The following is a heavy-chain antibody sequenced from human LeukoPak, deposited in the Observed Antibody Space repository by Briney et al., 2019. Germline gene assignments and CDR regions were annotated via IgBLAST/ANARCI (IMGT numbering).Heavy chain of an antibody. CDR3: ARMVYYGSGSYYSWFDP. CDR2: IDWDDDK. CDR1: GFSLSTSGMC. Sequence: SGPALVKPTQTLTLTCTFSGFSLSTSGMCVSWIRQPPGKALVWIALIDWDDDKHYSTSLKTRLTISKDTSKNQVVLTMTSMDPVDTATYYCARMVYYGSGSYYSWFDPWGQGTLVTVSS. D-gene: IGHD3-10*01. J-gene: IGHJ5*02. V-gene: IGHV2-70*01.